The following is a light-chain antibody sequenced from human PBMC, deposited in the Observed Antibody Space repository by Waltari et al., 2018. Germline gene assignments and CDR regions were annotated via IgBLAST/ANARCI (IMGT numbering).Light chain of an antibody. J-gene: IGLJ3*02. V-gene: IGLV1-47*01. CDR3: AAWDVSLSARV. Sequence: QSVLTQPPSASGTPGQRVTISCTGSTSYTYWYQQLPGTAPKLPIYRNSQRPSGVPDRFSGSKSGTSASLTISGLRSEDEADYYCAAWDVSLSARVFGGGTKLTVL. CDR1: TSYT. CDR2: RNS.